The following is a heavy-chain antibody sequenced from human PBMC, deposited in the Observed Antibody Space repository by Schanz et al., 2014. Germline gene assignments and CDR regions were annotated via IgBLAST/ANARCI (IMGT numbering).Heavy chain of an antibody. CDR1: GYTFTSYT. CDR2: IMPLRGIG. V-gene: IGHV1-69*02. D-gene: IGHD6-19*01. J-gene: IGHJ6*02. CDR3: TRLRRADPNGFDV. Sequence: QVQLVQSGAEVKKPGASVKVSCKASGYTFTSYTINWVRQAPGQGLEWMGRIMPLRGIGNNAWKFQDRLTITADKSMNITYMELSSLGTEDTAVYYCTRLRRADPNGFDVWGQGTTVTVS.